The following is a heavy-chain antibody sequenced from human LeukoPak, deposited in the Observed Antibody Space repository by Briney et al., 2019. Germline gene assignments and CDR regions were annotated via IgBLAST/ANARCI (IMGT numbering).Heavy chain of an antibody. CDR2: ISYDGSNK. V-gene: IGHV3-30-3*01. Sequence: GRSLRLSCAASGFTFSSYAMHWVRQAPGKGLAGVAVISYDGSNKYYADSVKGRFTISRDNSKNTLYLQINSLRAEDTAVYYCARDGYYYDSSGYYYIDYWGQGTLVTVSS. D-gene: IGHD3-22*01. CDR3: ARDGYYYDSSGYYYIDY. CDR1: GFTFSSYA. J-gene: IGHJ4*02.